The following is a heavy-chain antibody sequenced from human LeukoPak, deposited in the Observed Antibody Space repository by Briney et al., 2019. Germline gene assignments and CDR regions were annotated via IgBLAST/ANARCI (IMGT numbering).Heavy chain of an antibody. Sequence: ASVRLSRTASGYTFTSYGIGWVRQAPGEGLEWVGWISAYNGNTNYAQKLQGRVTMTTDTSTSTAYMELRSLRSDDTAVYYCARVPAAAGIDYWGQGTLVTVSS. CDR2: ISAYNGNT. CDR3: ARVPAAAGIDY. V-gene: IGHV1-18*01. J-gene: IGHJ4*02. CDR1: GYTFTSYG. D-gene: IGHD6-13*01.